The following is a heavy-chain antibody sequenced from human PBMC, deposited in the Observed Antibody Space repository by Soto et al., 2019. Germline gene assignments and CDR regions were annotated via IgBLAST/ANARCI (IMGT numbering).Heavy chain of an antibody. CDR1: GFTFSSYW. D-gene: IGHD2-15*01. CDR2: INSDGSST. J-gene: IGHJ4*02. Sequence: VQLVESGGGLVQPGGSLRLSCAASGFTFSSYWMHWVRQAPGKGLVWVSRINSDGSSTSYADSVKGRFTISRDNAKNTLYLQMHSLRAEDTAVYYCVRTSLVVAAATREDYWGQGTLVTVSS. V-gene: IGHV3-74*01. CDR3: VRTSLVVAAATREDY.